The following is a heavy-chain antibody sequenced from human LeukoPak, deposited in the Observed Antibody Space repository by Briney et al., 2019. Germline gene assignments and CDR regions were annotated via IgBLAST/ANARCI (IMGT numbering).Heavy chain of an antibody. J-gene: IGHJ4*02. V-gene: IGHV3-48*01. CDR1: GFTFSSYS. Sequence: GGSLRLSCAASGFTFSSYSMNWVRQAPGKGLEWVSYISSSSSTIYYADSVKGRFTISRDNAKNSLYLQMNSLRAEDTAVYYCAREPIPAPGYFDYWGQGTLVTVSS. CDR3: AREPIPAPGYFDY. CDR2: ISSSSSTI.